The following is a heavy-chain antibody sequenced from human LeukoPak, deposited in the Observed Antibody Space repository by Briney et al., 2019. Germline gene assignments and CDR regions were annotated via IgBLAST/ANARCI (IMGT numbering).Heavy chain of an antibody. CDR1: GGTFSSYA. V-gene: IGHV1-69*13. J-gene: IGHJ5*02. CDR2: IIPIFGTA. Sequence: SVKVSCKASGGTFSSYAISWVRQAPGQGLEWMGGIIPIFGTANYAQKFQGRVTITADESTSTAYMELSSLRSEDTAVYYCAREAQRFLEWLGTNWFDPWGQGTLVTVSS. CDR3: AREAQRFLEWLGTNWFDP. D-gene: IGHD3-3*01.